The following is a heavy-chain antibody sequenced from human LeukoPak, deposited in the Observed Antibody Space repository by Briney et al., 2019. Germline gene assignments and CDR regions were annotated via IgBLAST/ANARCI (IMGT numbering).Heavy chain of an antibody. D-gene: IGHD3-22*01. CDR3: VRGTMIVVADGMDV. CDR1: GYTFPAYY. Sequence: ASVKVSCKASGYTFPAYYLHWVRQAPGQGFEWMGWINPHSGDTNYAQKFRGRVTMTRDTSITTAYMELSRLRSDDTAVYYCVRGTMIVVADGMDVWGQGTTVTVSS. V-gene: IGHV1-2*02. J-gene: IGHJ6*02. CDR2: INPHSGDT.